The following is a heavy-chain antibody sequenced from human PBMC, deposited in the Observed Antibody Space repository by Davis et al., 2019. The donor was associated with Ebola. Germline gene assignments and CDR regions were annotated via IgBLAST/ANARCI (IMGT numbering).Heavy chain of an antibody. D-gene: IGHD3-3*01. CDR1: GFTFSRYA. Sequence: GGSLRLSCAASGFTFSRYAMRWVRHAPGKWLDWISIICGSGGSTYYAESVKGRFTISSDNSKNTLYLQMNSLRAEDTAVYYCARAAFGSCYFDYWGQGTLVTVSS. CDR3: ARAAFGSCYFDY. CDR2: ICGSGGST. J-gene: IGHJ4*02. V-gene: IGHV3-23*01.